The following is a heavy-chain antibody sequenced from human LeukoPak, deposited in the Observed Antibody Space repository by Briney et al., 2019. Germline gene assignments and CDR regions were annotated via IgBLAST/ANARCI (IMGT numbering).Heavy chain of an antibody. CDR3: AGGQMFTSGGFDD. D-gene: IGHD6-19*01. CDR2: ISDSSSTK. Sequence: PGGSLRLSCAASGFTFSIYSMNWVRQAPGKGLEWVSYISDSSSTKYYADSVKGRFTISRDNSKNTVNLQMNSLRAEDTALYYCAGGQMFTSGGFDDWGQGTLVTVSS. J-gene: IGHJ4*02. CDR1: GFTFSIYS. V-gene: IGHV3-48*01.